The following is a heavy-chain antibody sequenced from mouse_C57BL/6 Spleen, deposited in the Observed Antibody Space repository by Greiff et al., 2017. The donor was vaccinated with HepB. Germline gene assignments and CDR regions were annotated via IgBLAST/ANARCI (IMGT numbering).Heavy chain of an antibody. CDR1: GFTFSSYA. D-gene: IGHD1-1*01. J-gene: IGHJ1*03. CDR3: AKYYYGSRRDCYFDV. CDR2: ISDGGSYT. Sequence: EVQRVESGGGLVKPGGSLKLSCAASGFTFSSYAMSWVRQTPEKRLEWVATISDGGSYTYYPDNVKGRFTISRDNAKNNLYLQMSHLKSEDTAMYYCAKYYYGSRRDCYFDVWGTGTTVTVSS. V-gene: IGHV5-4*01.